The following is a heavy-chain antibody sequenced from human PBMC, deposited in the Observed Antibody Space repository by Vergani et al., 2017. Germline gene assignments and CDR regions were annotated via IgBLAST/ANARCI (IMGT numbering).Heavy chain of an antibody. CDR3: ARTGSIAPNAFDI. J-gene: IGHJ3*02. Sequence: QVQLQESGPGLVKPSQTLSLTCTVSGGSIRSRSYYWGWIRQSPGKGLKWIGSFYYSGSTYYNPSLKSRVTISVDTSKNQFSLKLSSVTAADTAVYYCARTGSIAPNAFDIWGQGTMVTVSS. V-gene: IGHV4-39*01. D-gene: IGHD6-6*01. CDR2: FYYSGST. CDR1: GGSIRSRSYY.